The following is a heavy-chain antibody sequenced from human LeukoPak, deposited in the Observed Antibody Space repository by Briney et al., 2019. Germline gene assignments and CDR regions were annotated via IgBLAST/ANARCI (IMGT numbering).Heavy chain of an antibody. V-gene: IGHV4-61*10. D-gene: IGHD1-7*01. CDR2: IYYSWST. CDR1: GGSISSGSYY. Sequence: SETLSLTCIVSGGSISSGSYYWSWIRQPAGKGLEWIGYIYYSWSTNYNPSLKSRVTISVDTSKNQFSLKLSSVTAADTAVYYCASPGVTGTISSYYWGQGTLVTVSS. CDR3: ASPGVTGTISSYY. J-gene: IGHJ4*02.